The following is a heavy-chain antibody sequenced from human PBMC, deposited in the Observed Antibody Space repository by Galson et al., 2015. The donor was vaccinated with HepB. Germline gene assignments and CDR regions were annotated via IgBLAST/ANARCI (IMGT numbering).Heavy chain of an antibody. CDR2: LDPSDSFT. J-gene: IGHJ4*02. V-gene: IGHV5-10-1*01. CDR1: GSSFPSYW. Sequence: QSGAEVKKPGESLRISFRGSGSSFPSYWITWVRQMPGKGLEWMGRLDPSDSFTNYSPSFQGHVTISADKSITTAYLQWSSLKASDTAMYYCTRHAGPQDYWGQGTLVTVSS. CDR3: TRHAGPQDY.